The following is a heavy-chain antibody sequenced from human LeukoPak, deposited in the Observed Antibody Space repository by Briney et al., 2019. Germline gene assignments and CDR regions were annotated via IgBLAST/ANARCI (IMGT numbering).Heavy chain of an antibody. J-gene: IGHJ4*02. CDR1: GFTFSSYW. Sequence: QAGGSLRLSCAVSGFTFSSYWMHWVRQAPGKGLEWVSAISSSGGSPYYADSVNGRFTISRDNSKNTLYLQMNSLRAEDTALYYCAKDQALSLSSSRALDYWGQGTLVTVSS. D-gene: IGHD2-2*01. CDR2: ISSSGGSP. V-gene: IGHV3-23*01. CDR3: AKDQALSLSSSRALDY.